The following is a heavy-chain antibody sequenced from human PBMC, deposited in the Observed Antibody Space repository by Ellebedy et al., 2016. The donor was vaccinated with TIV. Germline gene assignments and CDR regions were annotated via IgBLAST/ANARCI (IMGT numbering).Heavy chain of an antibody. CDR1: GFTFSSFA. CDR2: ISGSGGNT. D-gene: IGHD1-26*01. CDR3: AKAVGATGYDY. Sequence: GESLKISXAASGFTFSSFAMNWVRQTPGKGLEWVSAISGSGGNTHYADSVKGRFTISRDNSKNTLFLQMNSLRAEDTAVYYCAKAVGATGYDYWGQGTLVTVSS. J-gene: IGHJ4*02. V-gene: IGHV3-23*01.